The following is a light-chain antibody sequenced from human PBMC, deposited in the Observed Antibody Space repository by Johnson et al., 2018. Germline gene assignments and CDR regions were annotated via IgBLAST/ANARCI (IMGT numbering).Light chain of an antibody. CDR2: ENN. CDR1: SSNIGNNY. V-gene: IGLV1-51*02. CDR3: GTWDSSLSAGNV. J-gene: IGLJ1*01. Sequence: QSVLTQPPSVSAAPGQKVTISCSGSSSNIGNNYVSWYQQLPGTAPKLLIYENNKRPSGIPDRFSGSKSGTSATLGITGLQLGDEAYYYCGTWDSSLSAGNVFGTGTKVTVL.